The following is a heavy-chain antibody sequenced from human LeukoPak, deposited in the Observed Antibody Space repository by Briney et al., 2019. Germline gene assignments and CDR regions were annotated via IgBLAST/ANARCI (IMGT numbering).Heavy chain of an antibody. CDR1: GFTFSSYG. Sequence: GGSLRLSCAASGFTFSSYGMHWVRQAPGKGLEWVAVISYDGSNKYYADSVKGRFIISRDNSKNTLYLQMNSLRAEDTAVYYCAKDATTIFGVVIIGAFDIWGQGTMVTVSS. V-gene: IGHV3-30*18. J-gene: IGHJ3*02. D-gene: IGHD3-3*01. CDR3: AKDATTIFGVVIIGAFDI. CDR2: ISYDGSNK.